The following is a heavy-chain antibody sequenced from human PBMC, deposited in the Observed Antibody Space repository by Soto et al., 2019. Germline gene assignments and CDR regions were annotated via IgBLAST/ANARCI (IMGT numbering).Heavy chain of an antibody. J-gene: IGHJ4*02. V-gene: IGHV4-59*01. CDR2: VYYTGTT. Sequence: SETLSLTCTVSGGSISTYYWNWIRQAPGKGLEWIGYVYYTGTTNYNPSLRSRVTISVDTSKNQFSLKLSSLTAADTAVYYCAREVSSFGSNHFDSWGQGALVTVSS. CDR3: AREVSSFGSNHFDS. CDR1: GGSISTYY. D-gene: IGHD3-10*01.